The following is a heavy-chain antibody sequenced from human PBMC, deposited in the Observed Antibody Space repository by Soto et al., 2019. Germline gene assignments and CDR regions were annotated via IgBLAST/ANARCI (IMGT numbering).Heavy chain of an antibody. CDR3: GRDPYSGARYYLDL. Sequence: ASVKVSCKTSGYIFSNFGISWMRQVPGQGLEWMGWISAYNGNTNYAQKFQDRVTLTTDTSTNTAYMELRSLRSDDTAVYYCGRDPYSGARYYLDLWGQGTQVTVSS. V-gene: IGHV1-18*01. CDR1: GYIFSNFG. CDR2: ISAYNGNT. J-gene: IGHJ4*02. D-gene: IGHD1-26*01.